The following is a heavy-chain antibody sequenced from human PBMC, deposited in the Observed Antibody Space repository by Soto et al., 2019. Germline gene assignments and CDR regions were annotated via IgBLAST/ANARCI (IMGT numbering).Heavy chain of an antibody. Sequence: QVQLVQSGAEVKKPGASVKVSCKASGYTFTSYGITWVRQAPGQGLEWMGWISAYNGNTNYAQKLQGRVTMTTDTSASTAYMELRSLRFDATAVYYCALAGEQQPNWGYWGQGTLVTVSS. CDR3: ALAGEQQPNWGY. CDR1: GYTFTSYG. D-gene: IGHD6-13*01. J-gene: IGHJ4*02. CDR2: ISAYNGNT. V-gene: IGHV1-18*01.